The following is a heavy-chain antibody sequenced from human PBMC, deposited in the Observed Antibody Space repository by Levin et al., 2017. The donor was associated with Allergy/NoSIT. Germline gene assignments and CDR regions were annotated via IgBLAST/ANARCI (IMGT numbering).Heavy chain of an antibody. D-gene: IGHD6-13*01. J-gene: IGHJ4*02. V-gene: IGHV1-2*02. CDR3: AREYSSSWFDN. CDR2: INPNSGGT. CDR1: GYTFTDHY. Sequence: GESLKISCKASGYTFTDHYMHWVRQAPGQGLEWMAWINPNSGGTNYAQKFQGRVTMTRDTSISTAYMELSRLRYDDTAVYYCAREYSSSWFDNWGQGTLVTVSS.